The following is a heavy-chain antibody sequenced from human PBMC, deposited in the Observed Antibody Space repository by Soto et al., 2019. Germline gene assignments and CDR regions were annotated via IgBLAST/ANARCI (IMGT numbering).Heavy chain of an antibody. CDR2: LYYSGST. Sequence: PSDTLSLTCTVSCDSITSANDYWGWIRQAPGEGRGWIGSLYYSGSTYYNPSLESRVTLSIDTSKNQFSLKLTSVTAADTAVYYCARRAGYSSWYYFDYWGQGTLVTVSS. CDR3: ARRAGYSSWYYFDY. V-gene: IGHV4-39*01. J-gene: IGHJ4*02. D-gene: IGHD6-13*01. CDR1: CDSITSANDY.